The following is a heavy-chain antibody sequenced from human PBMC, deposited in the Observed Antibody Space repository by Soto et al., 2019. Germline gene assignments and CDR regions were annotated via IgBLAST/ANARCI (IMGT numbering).Heavy chain of an antibody. V-gene: IGHV3-23*01. J-gene: IGHJ6*02. CDR2: ISGSGGST. CDR1: GFTFSSYA. CDR3: AKGYELSGYSRMDV. Sequence: EAQLLESGGGLEHPGGSLILSCTASGFTFSSYAMSWVRQAPGKGLEWVSGISGSGGSTYYADSVKGRFTLSRDNSKNTLYLQMNSLRAEDTAVYYCAKGYELSGYSRMDVWCQGTTVTVSS. D-gene: IGHD5-18*01.